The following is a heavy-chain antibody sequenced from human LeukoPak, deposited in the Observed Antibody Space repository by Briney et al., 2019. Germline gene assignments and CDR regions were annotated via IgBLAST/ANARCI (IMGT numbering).Heavy chain of an antibody. D-gene: IGHD5-24*01. CDR3: ARHSKSWLQSHLDF. V-gene: IGHV4-39*01. Sequence: PSETLSLTCTVSGGSISSGSYYWGWIRQPPGKGLEWLGTIYYNGNTYYSPSLKSRVTISVDTSKNQFSLKLSSVTAADTAVYYCARHSKSWLQSHLDFWGQGTLVTVSS. J-gene: IGHJ4*02. CDR1: GGSISSGSYY. CDR2: IYYNGNT.